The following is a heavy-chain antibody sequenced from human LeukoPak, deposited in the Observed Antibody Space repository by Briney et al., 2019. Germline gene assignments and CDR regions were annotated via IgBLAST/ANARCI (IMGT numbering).Heavy chain of an antibody. V-gene: IGHV1-8*01. CDR3: ARGTGFGVVILYYYGMDV. D-gene: IGHD3-3*01. CDR2: MNPKSGNT. J-gene: IGHJ6*02. Sequence: GASVKVSCKASGYTFTSYDINWVRQATGQGLEGMGWMNPKSGNTGYAQKFQGRVTMTRNTSISTAYMELSSLRSEDTAVYYCARGTGFGVVILYYYGMDVWGQGTTVTVSS. CDR1: GYTFTSYD.